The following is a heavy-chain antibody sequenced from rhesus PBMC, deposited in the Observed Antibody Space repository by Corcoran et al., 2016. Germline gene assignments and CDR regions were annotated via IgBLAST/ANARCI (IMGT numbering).Heavy chain of an antibody. CDR3: ARHLGSYYPFDY. CDR1: GGSISSNY. CDR2: ISGSGGST. J-gene: IGHJ4*01. Sequence: QLQLQESGPGLVKPSETLSLTCAVSGGSISSNYWSWIRQPPGKGLEWIGRISGSGGSTDYNPSLKSRVTIATDTSKNQLSLTLSALTTADTAVYDCARHLGSYYPFDYGGQGVLVTVSS. D-gene: IGHD3-16*01. V-gene: IGHV4-173*01.